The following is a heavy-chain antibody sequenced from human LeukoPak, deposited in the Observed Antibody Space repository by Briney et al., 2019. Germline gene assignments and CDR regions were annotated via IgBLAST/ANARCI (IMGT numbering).Heavy chain of an antibody. CDR2: IYYSGST. CDR1: GGSVSSASYY. Sequence: PSETLSLTCTVSGGSVSSASYYWSWIRQPPGKGLEWIGYIYYSGSTNYNPSLKSRVTISVDTSKNQFSLKLSSVTAADTAVYYCARDKTNWFDPWGQGTLVTVSS. V-gene: IGHV4-61*01. CDR3: ARDKTNWFDP. J-gene: IGHJ5*02.